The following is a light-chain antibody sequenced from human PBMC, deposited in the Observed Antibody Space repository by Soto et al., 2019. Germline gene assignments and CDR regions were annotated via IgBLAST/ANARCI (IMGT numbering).Light chain of an antibody. Sequence: QSVLTQPPSASGSPGQSVTISCTGTSSDVGAYNYVSWYQQLPGKAPKLIIYEVSKRPSGVPDRFSGSKSGNTASLTVSGLQADDEADYYCTSYAGTDSFFYVFGTGTKLTVL. CDR2: EVS. CDR3: TSYAGTDSFFYV. CDR1: SSDVGAYNY. V-gene: IGLV2-8*01. J-gene: IGLJ1*01.